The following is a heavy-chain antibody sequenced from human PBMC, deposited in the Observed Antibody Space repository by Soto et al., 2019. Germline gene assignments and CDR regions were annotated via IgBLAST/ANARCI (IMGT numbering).Heavy chain of an antibody. V-gene: IGHV4-59*01. Sequence: QVRLQESGPGLVKPSETLSLTCTVSGGSISPSYWNWVRQPPGKIPEWIGCIYYTGNTHYNPSLKSRVTLSRDTSQNQFSLELTSVTAADTAMYFCAAGLDHNKVGYWGQGTLVTVSS. CDR2: IYYTGNT. J-gene: IGHJ4*02. CDR3: AAGLDHNKVGY. CDR1: GGSISPSY. D-gene: IGHD2-2*03.